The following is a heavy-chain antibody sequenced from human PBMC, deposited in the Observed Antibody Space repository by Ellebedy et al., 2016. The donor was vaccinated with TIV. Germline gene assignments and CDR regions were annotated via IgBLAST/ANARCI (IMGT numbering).Heavy chain of an antibody. V-gene: IGHV3-66*02. D-gene: IGHD5-18*01. CDR2: IYSGCYDGDSR. CDR3: ARDPYNYGYFDY. CDR1: GFSVSSYD. Sequence: PGGSLRLSCAASGFSVSSYDMSWVRQAPGKGLEWISLIYSGCYDGDSRYYADSVRGRFTMSRDTSNNTLYLQMNSLRAEDTAVYYCARDPYNYGYFDYWGQGTLVTVSS. J-gene: IGHJ4*02.